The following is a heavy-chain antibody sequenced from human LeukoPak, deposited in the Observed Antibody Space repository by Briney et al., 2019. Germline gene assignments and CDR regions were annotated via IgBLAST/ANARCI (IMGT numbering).Heavy chain of an antibody. D-gene: IGHD3-10*01. CDR1: GFTFSSYA. Sequence: GGSLRLSCAASGFTFSSYAMSWVRQAPGKGLEWVSAIRGGGGGTYADSVKGRFTISRDNSKSTLYLQMNSLRAEDTAIYYCAKDGGYGSGSYYPDYWGQGTLVTVSS. CDR2: IRGGGGGT. CDR3: AKDGGYGSGSYYPDY. V-gene: IGHV3-23*01. J-gene: IGHJ4*02.